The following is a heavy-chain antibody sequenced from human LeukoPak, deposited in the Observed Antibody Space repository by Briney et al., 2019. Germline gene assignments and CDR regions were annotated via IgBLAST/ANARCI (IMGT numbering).Heavy chain of an antibody. CDR1: GDSVSSNSAA. Sequence: SQTLSPTCAIPGDSVSSNSAAWNWIRQSPSRGLEWLGRTYYRSKWYNDYAVSVRSRITINPDTSKNQFSLQLNSVTPEDTAVYYCARYSSSSRWFDPWGQGTLVTVSS. V-gene: IGHV6-1*01. J-gene: IGHJ5*02. CDR3: ARYSSSSRWFDP. CDR2: TYYRSKWYN. D-gene: IGHD6-13*01.